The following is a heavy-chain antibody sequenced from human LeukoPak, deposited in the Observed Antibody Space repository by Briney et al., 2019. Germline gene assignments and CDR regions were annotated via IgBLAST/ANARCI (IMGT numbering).Heavy chain of an antibody. D-gene: IGHD6-13*01. CDR2: IYYSGST. Sequence: SETLSLTCTVSGGSMRGYYWSWMRQPPGKGLEWIGYIYYSGSTNYNPSLKSRVAISVDTSKSQLSLKLSSVTAADTAVYYCASYSSSPEYFQQWGQGTLVTVSS. J-gene: IGHJ1*01. V-gene: IGHV4-59*01. CDR1: GGSMRGYY. CDR3: ASYSSSPEYFQQ.